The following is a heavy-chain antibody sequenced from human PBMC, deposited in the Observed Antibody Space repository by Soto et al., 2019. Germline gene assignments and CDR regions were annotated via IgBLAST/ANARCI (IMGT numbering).Heavy chain of an antibody. V-gene: IGHV3-23*01. D-gene: IGHD1-1*01. J-gene: IGHJ4*02. CDR2: IYGNGAET. Sequence: EVHLLESGGDLVRPGGSLRLSCVASGYDFYLYTMNWVRQAPGKGLEWVSGIYGNGAETFHADSVKGRFTISRDNTRNTVYLQMNSLRDEDTAVYYCAKDKQPDGIWDIDWWGQGTRVTV. CDR3: AKDKQPDGIWDIDW. CDR1: GYDFYLYT.